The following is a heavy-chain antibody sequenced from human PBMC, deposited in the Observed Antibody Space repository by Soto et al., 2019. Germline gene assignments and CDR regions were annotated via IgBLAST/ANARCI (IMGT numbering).Heavy chain of an antibody. CDR2: IYHSGST. V-gene: IGHV4-4*02. CDR3: ARVPMTTVTTDDYYYGMDV. J-gene: IGHJ6*02. D-gene: IGHD4-17*01. CDR1: GGSISSSNW. Sequence: SETLSLTCAVSGGSISSSNWWSWVRQPTGKGLEWIGEIYHSGSTNYNPSLKSRVTISVDKSKNQFSLKLSSVTAADTAVYYCARVPMTTVTTDDYYYGMDVWGQGTTVTVSS.